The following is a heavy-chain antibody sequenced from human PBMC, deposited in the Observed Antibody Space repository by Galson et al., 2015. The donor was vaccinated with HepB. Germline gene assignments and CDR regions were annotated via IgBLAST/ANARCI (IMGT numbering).Heavy chain of an antibody. CDR1: GFTFSSYS. CDR2: ISSSSSYI. J-gene: IGHJ4*02. V-gene: IGHV3-21*01. Sequence: SLRLSCAASGFTFSSYSMNWVRQAPGKGLEWVSSISSSSSYIYYADSVKGRFTISRDNAKNSLYLQMNSLRAEDTAVYYCARDPIAAAGTSDYWGQGTLVTVSS. D-gene: IGHD6-13*01. CDR3: ARDPIAAAGTSDY.